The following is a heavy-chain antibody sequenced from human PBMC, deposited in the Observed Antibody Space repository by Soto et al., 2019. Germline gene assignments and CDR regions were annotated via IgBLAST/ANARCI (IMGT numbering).Heavy chain of an antibody. Sequence: GESLKISCKGSGYSFTSYWISWVRQMPGKGLEWMGIIDPSDSYTNYSPSFQGHVTISADKSISTAYLQWSSLKASDTAMYYCARRPHDSSGYSAFDIWGQGTLATVSS. V-gene: IGHV5-10-1*01. CDR1: GYSFTSYW. CDR2: IDPSDSYT. D-gene: IGHD3-22*01. J-gene: IGHJ3*02. CDR3: ARRPHDSSGYSAFDI.